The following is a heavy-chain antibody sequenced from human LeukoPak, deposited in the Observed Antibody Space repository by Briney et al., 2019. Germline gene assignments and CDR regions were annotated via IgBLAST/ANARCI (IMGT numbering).Heavy chain of an antibody. Sequence: PSETLSLTCTVSGGSISSYYWSWIRQPPGKGLEWIGHIYTSGSTNYNPSLKSRVTISVDTSKNQFSLKLGSVTAADTAVYYCARHDTGGWFDPWGQGTLVTVSS. D-gene: IGHD5-18*01. V-gene: IGHV4-4*09. CDR1: GGSISSYY. CDR3: ARHDTGGWFDP. CDR2: IYTSGST. J-gene: IGHJ5*02.